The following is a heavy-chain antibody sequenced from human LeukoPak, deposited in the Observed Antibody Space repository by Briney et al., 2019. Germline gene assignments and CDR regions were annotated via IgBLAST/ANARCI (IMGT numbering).Heavy chain of an antibody. D-gene: IGHD3-10*01. CDR2: INSDGINT. CDR1: GFTFSNYW. J-gene: IGHJ5*02. V-gene: IGHV3-74*01. Sequence: GGSLRLSCAASGFTFSNYWMHWVRQAPGKGLVWVSRINSDGINTSYADSVKGRFTISRDNAKNTLYLQMNGLRAEDTAVYYCARGRQRGRFGDYNWFDPWGQGTLVTVSS. CDR3: ARGRQRGRFGDYNWFDP.